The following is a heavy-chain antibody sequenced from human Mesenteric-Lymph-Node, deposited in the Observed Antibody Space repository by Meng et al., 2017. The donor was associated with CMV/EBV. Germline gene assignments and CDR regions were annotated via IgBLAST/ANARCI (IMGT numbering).Heavy chain of an antibody. CDR1: GYTFSDYY. CDR2: INPNSGGT. CDR3: ARVHFGYSYGSGYYFYGMDV. V-gene: IGHV1-2*02. J-gene: IGHJ6*02. Sequence: ASVKVSCKASGYTFSDYYVHWVRQAPGQGLEWMGWINPNSGGTNYAQKFQGRVTMTWDTSISTAYMELSTLTSDDTAVYYCARVHFGYSYGSGYYFYGMDVWGQGTTVTVSS. D-gene: IGHD5-18*01.